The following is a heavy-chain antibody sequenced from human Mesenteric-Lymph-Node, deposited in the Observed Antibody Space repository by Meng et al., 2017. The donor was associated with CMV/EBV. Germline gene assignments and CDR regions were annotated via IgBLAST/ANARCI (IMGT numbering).Heavy chain of an antibody. D-gene: IGHD2-2*02. CDR1: GFTFSSYS. CDR2: ISSSSSYI. Sequence: GGSLRLSCAASGFTFSSYSMNWVRQAPGKGLEWVSSISSSSSYIYYADSVKGRFTISRDNAKNSLYLQMNSLRAEDTAVYYCAKETSCYTLHLCYFDYWGQGTLVTVSS. J-gene: IGHJ4*02. CDR3: AKETSCYTLHLCYFDY. V-gene: IGHV3-21*01.